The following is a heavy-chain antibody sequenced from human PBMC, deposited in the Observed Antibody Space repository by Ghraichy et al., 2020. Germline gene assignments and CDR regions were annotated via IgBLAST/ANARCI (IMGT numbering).Heavy chain of an antibody. CDR2: IYYSGST. CDR1: GGSISSSSYY. CDR3: ARLVVALNWFDP. J-gene: IGHJ5*02. Sequence: SETLSLTCTVSGGSISSSSYYWGWIRQPPGKGLEWIGSIYYSGSTYYNPSLKSRVTISVDTSKNQFSLKLSSVTAADTAVYYCARLVVALNWFDPWGQGTLVTVSS. V-gene: IGHV4-39*01. D-gene: IGHD3-22*01.